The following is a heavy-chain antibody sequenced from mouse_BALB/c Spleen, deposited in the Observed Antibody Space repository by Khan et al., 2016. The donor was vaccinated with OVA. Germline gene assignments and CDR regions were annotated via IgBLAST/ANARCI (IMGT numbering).Heavy chain of an antibody. Sequence: EVKLLESGPGLVKPSQSLSLTCTVTGYSITSDSAWNWIRQFPGNKLEWMGYIDYSGRANNNPSLKSRISITRDTSKNQFFLQLNSVTTEDTATYYGARGLRYFDYWRQGTTLTVSS. CDR2: IDYSGRA. CDR1: GYSITSDSA. CDR3: ARGLRYFDY. D-gene: IGHD3-1*01. J-gene: IGHJ2*01. V-gene: IGHV3-2*02.